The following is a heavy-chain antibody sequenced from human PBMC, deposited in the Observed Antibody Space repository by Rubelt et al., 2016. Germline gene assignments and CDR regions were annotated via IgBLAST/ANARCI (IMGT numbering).Heavy chain of an antibody. CDR1: GYTFTSYG. D-gene: IGHD6-6*01. J-gene: IGHJ4*02. CDR3: ARGQLVVSFYFDY. CDR2: IIPILGIA. Sequence: QVQLVQSGAEVKKPGASVKVSCKASGYTFTSYGISWVRQAPGQGLEWMGRIIPILGIANYAQKFQGRVTITADKSTSTAYMELSSLRSEDTAVYYCARGQLVVSFYFDYWGQGTLVTVSS. V-gene: IGHV1-69*04.